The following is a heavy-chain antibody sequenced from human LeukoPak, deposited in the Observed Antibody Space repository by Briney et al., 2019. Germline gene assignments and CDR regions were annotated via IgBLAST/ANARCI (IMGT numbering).Heavy chain of an antibody. CDR3: ARDYVIQKWVPLGL. CDR1: GGTFSSYA. D-gene: IGHD1-26*01. J-gene: IGHJ4*02. CDR2: IIPIFGTA. Sequence: SVKVSCKASGGTFSSYAISWVRQAPGQGLEWMGGIIPIFGTANYAQKFQGRVTITADESTSTAYMELSSPRSEDTAVCYCARDYVIQKWVPLGLWGQGTLVTVSS. V-gene: IGHV1-69*01.